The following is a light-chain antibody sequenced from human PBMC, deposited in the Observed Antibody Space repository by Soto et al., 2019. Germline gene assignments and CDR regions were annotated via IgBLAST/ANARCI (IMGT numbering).Light chain of an antibody. V-gene: IGLV4-69*01. Sequence: QPVLTQSPSASASLGASVKLPCPLRRGHSDCGIAWHQQQPDKGPRYVMKLNRDGSHNKGDGLPDRFSGSNSGAERYHIIARLQSDDEADYYCQTWDTVVVVGGGTKLTVL. J-gene: IGLJ2*01. CDR2: LNRDGSH. CDR1: RGHSDCG. CDR3: QTWDTVVV.